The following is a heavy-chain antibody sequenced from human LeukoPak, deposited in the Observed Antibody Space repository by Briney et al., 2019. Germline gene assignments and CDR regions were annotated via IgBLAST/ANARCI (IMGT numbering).Heavy chain of an antibody. CDR1: GDTLTALS. V-gene: IGHV1-24*01. CDR3: TTGKIYCSTTSCSDDY. Sequence: ASVTVSCSVSGDTLTALSMHRVRQAPGKGLEWMGGFHPEDGETIYAQKFQGRVTMTEDTSTDTAYMELSSLKSDDTAVDYCTTGKIYCSTTSCSDDYWGQGTLVTVSS. J-gene: IGHJ4*02. D-gene: IGHD2-2*01. CDR2: FHPEDGET.